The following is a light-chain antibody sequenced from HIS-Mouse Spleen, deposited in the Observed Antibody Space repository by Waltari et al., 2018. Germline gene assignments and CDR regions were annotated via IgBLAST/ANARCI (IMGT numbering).Light chain of an antibody. J-gene: IGLJ2*01. CDR3: YSTDSSGNHRV. CDR1: ALPKKE. CDR2: EDS. Sequence: SYELTQPPSVSVSPGQTARITCSGDALPKKEAYWYQTKSGQAPVLVIYEDSKRPAGIPERFSGSSSGTMATLTISGAQVEDEADYYCYSTDSSGNHRVFGGGTKLTVL. V-gene: IGLV3-10*01.